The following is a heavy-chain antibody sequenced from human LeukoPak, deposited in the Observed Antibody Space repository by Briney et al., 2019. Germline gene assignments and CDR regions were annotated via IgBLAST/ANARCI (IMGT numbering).Heavy chain of an antibody. CDR3: ARGKDGGSWYGCSYDY. Sequence: GGSLRLSCAASGFTFSSYWMSWVRQAPGKGLEWVANIKQDGSEKYYVDSVKGRFTISRDNAKNSLYLQMNSLRAEDTAVYYCARGKDGGSWYGCSYDYWGQGTLVTVSS. V-gene: IGHV3-7*01. J-gene: IGHJ4*02. CDR2: IKQDGSEK. D-gene: IGHD6-13*01. CDR1: GFTFSSYW.